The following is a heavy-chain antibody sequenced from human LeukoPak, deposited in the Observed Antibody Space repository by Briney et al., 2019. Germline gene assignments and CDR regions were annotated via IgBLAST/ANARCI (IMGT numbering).Heavy chain of an antibody. J-gene: IGHJ3*02. D-gene: IGHD1-26*01. CDR1: GFTFSNAW. CDR2: IKSKTDGGTT. CDR3: TTWEGPVSPWTFDI. V-gene: IGHV3-15*01. Sequence: SGGSLRLSCAASGFTFSNAWMSWVRQAPGKGLEWVGRIKSKTDGGTTDYAAPVKGRFTISRDDSKNTLYLQMNSLKTEDTAVYYCTTWEGPVSPWTFDIWGQGTMVTVSS.